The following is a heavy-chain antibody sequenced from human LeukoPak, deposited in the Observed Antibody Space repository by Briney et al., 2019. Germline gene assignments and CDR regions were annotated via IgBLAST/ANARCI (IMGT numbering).Heavy chain of an antibody. CDR1: GGSISSGSYS. D-gene: IGHD3-10*01. J-gene: IGHJ6*03. CDR2: IYPSGST. CDR3: ARGFAERYYYYYYMDV. Sequence: SETLSLTCTVSGGSISSGSYSWSWIRQPAGKGLEWIGCIYPSGSTNYNPSLKSRVTISVDTSKNQFSLKLSSVTAADTAVYYCARGFAERYYYYYYMDVWGKGTTVTVSS. V-gene: IGHV4-61*02.